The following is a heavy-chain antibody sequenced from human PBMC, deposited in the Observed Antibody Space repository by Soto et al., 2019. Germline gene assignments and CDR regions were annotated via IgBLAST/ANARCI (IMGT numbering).Heavy chain of an antibody. CDR2: TSYDGNNE. Sequence: RLSCAASGFTFSSYAMHWVRQAPGKGLEWVALTSYDGNNEYYTDSVKGRFTISRDNSKSTLYLQMNSLRAEDTAVYYCARGSGASYRYGLNWYFEIWGRGTPVTVYS. V-gene: IGHV3-30*03. CDR3: ARGSGASYRYGLNWYFEI. CDR1: GFTFSSYA. D-gene: IGHD5-18*01. J-gene: IGHJ2*01.